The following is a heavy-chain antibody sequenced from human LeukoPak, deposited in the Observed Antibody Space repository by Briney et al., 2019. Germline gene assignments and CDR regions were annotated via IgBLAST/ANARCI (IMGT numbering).Heavy chain of an antibody. J-gene: IGHJ1*01. CDR3: TMWSGSSYIEYFRY. CDR1: GFTFSHYG. D-gene: IGHD1-26*01. V-gene: IGHV3-33*01. CDR2: IWSDGSSK. Sequence: GGSLRLSCAASGFTFSHYGMHWVRQSPGKGLDWVALIWSDGSSKYYADSVKGRFTTSRDNARDTLYLQMDSLRAEDTAVYYCTMWSGSSYIEYFRYWGQGTLVTVSS.